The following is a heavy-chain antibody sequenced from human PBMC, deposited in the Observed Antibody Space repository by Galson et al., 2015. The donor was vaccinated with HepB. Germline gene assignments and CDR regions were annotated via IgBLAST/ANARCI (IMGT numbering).Heavy chain of an antibody. V-gene: IGHV1-69-2*01. CDR1: GYTFTDYY. D-gene: IGHD4-17*01. CDR3: ATFPTTTVTTPLGYFDL. Sequence: VKVSCKVSGYTFTDYYMHWVQQAPGKGLEWMGLVDPEDGETIYAEKFQGRVTITADTSTDTAYMELSSLRSEDTAVYYCATFPTTTVTTPLGYFDLWGRGTLVTVSS. J-gene: IGHJ2*01. CDR2: VDPEDGET.